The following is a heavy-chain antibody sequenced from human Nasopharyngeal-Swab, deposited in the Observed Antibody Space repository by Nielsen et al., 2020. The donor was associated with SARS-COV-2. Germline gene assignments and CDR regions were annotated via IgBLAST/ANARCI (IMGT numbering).Heavy chain of an antibody. CDR2: ISYDGSNK. V-gene: IGHV3-30*04. CDR3: ARPLTGYYYFDY. D-gene: IGHD3-9*01. Sequence: GESLKISCAASGFTFSSYAMHWVRQAPGKGLEWVAGISYDGSNKYYADSVKGRFTISRDNSKNTLYLQMNSLRAEDTAVYYCARPLTGYYYFDYWGQGTLVTVSS. CDR1: GFTFSSYA. J-gene: IGHJ4*02.